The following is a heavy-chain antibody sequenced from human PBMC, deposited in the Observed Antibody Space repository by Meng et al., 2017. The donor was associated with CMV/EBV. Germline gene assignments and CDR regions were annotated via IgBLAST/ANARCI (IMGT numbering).Heavy chain of an antibody. CDR2: IKQDGSEK. V-gene: IGHV3-7*01. Sequence: GESLKISCAASGFTVSSNYMSWVRQAPGKGLEWVANIKQDGSEKYYVDSVKGRFTISRDNAKNSLYLQMNSLRAEDTAVYYCARYSNKRTPFEPRYYFDYWGQGTLVTVSS. J-gene: IGHJ4*02. CDR3: ARYSNKRTPFEPRYYFDY. CDR1: GFTVSSNY. D-gene: IGHD2-21*01.